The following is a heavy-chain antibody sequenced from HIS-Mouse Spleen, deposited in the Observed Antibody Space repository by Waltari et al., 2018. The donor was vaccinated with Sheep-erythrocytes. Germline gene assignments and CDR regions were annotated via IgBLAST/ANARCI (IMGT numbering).Heavy chain of an antibody. CDR3: ARDYVPGIRGYFDY. D-gene: IGHD3-10*01. Sequence: QLQLQESGPGLVKPSETLSLTCTVPGGSISRSTSYWGWLRQPPGKGLEWIGSIYYSGSTYYNPSLKSRVTISVDTSKNQFSLKLSSVTAADTAVYYCARDYVPGIRGYFDYWGQGTLVTVSS. CDR1: GGSISRSTSY. V-gene: IGHV4-39*07. J-gene: IGHJ4*02. CDR2: IYYSGST.